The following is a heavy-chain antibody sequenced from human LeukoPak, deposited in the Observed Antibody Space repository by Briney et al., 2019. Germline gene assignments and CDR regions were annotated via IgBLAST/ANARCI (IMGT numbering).Heavy chain of an antibody. CDR2: ISAYNGNT. V-gene: IGHV1-18*01. CDR3: ARVGPQLLWFGELFPYYYYMDV. D-gene: IGHD3-10*01. CDR1: GGTFSSYG. Sequence: ASVKVSCKASGGTFSSYGISWVRQAPGQGLEWMGWISAYNGNTNYAQKLQGRVTMTTDTSTSTAYMELRSLRSDDTAVYYCARVGPQLLWFGELFPYYYYMDVWGKGTTVTISS. J-gene: IGHJ6*03.